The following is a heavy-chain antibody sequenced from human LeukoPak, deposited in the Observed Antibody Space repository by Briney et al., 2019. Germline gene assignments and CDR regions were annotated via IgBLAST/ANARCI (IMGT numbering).Heavy chain of an antibody. Sequence: RPGGSLRLSCAASGFIFSNYAMSWVRQAPGKGLEWVSTISGGGGSTYYADSVKGRFTISRDNSKNTLYLQVNSLRAEDTAVYYCAKGGKWDVTPFDYWGQGTLVTVSS. D-gene: IGHD1-26*01. CDR2: ISGGGGST. CDR1: GFIFSNYA. CDR3: AKGGKWDVTPFDY. V-gene: IGHV3-23*01. J-gene: IGHJ4*02.